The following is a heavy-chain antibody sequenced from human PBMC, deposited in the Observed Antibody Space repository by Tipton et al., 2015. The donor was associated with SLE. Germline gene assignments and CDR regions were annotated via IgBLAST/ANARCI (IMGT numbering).Heavy chain of an antibody. CDR2: IYHSGST. D-gene: IGHD6-13*01. CDR1: GYSISSGYY. J-gene: IGHJ6*03. CDR3: ARGRGAAAPIDYYYMDV. Sequence: TLSLTCAVSGYSISSGYYWGWIRQPPGKGLEWIGSIYHSGSTYYNPSLKSRVTISVDTSKNQFSLKLSSVTAADTAVYYCARGRGAAAPIDYYYMDVWGKGTTVTVSS. V-gene: IGHV4-38-2*01.